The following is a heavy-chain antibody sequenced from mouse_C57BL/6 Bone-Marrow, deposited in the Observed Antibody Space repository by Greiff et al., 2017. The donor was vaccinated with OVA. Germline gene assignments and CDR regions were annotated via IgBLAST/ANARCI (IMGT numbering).Heavy chain of an antibody. CDR3: ARSAITTVPMDY. Sequence: VQLQQSGPELVKPGASVKISCKASGYAFSSSWMNWVKQRPGKGLEWIGRIYPGDGDTNYNGKFKGKATLTADKSSSTAYMQLSSLTSEDSAVYFCARSAITTVPMDYWGQGTSVTVSS. CDR2: IYPGDGDT. V-gene: IGHV1-82*01. J-gene: IGHJ4*01. D-gene: IGHD1-1*01. CDR1: GYAFSSSW.